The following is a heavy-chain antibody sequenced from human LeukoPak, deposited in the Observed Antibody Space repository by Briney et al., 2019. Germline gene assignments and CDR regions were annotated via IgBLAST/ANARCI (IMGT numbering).Heavy chain of an antibody. J-gene: IGHJ4*02. Sequence: GGSLRLSCAASGLTFSSYAMSWVRQAPGKGPEWVSGISGSGGSTYYEDSVKGRFTISRDKSKNTLYLQMNSLRADDTALYYCAKDVMGCSGGSCYSAHDYWGQGTLVTVSS. V-gene: IGHV3-23*01. CDR3: AKDVMGCSGGSCYSAHDY. CDR2: ISGSGGST. D-gene: IGHD2-15*01. CDR1: GLTFSSYA.